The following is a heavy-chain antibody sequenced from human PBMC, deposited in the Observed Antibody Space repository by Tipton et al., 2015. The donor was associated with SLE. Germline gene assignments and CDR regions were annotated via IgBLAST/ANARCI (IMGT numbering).Heavy chain of an antibody. V-gene: IGHV4-59*11. CDR2: FYHSGRT. Sequence: TLSLTCTVSGVSITGHYWTWIRQPPGRGLEWIGDFYHSGRTNYNPSLKSRLTISVDKSKNQFSLKLTSVTAADTAVYYCSRDWDRAALDYWGQGTLVTVSS. CDR1: GVSITGHY. J-gene: IGHJ4*02. D-gene: IGHD1-26*01. CDR3: SRDWDRAALDY.